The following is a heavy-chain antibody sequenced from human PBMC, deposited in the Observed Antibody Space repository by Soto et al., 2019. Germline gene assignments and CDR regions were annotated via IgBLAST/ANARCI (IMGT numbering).Heavy chain of an antibody. D-gene: IGHD6-13*01. CDR3: ARDPGGIASANFRCDY. Sequence: QVQLVESGGGVVQPGRSLRLSCAASGFTFSSYGMHWVRQAPGKGLEWVAVIWYDGSNKYYADSVKGRFTISRDNSKNTRDLQMNSLRAEDTAVYYCARDPGGIASANFRCDYWGQGTLVTVSS. V-gene: IGHV3-33*01. CDR2: IWYDGSNK. CDR1: GFTFSSYG. J-gene: IGHJ4*02.